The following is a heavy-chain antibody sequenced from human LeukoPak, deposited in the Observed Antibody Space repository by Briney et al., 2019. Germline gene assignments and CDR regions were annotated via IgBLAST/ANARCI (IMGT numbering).Heavy chain of an antibody. CDR3: ARPMGYCSSTSCHPHAFDI. Sequence: SETLSLTCTVSGGSISSSSYYWGWIRQPPGKGLEWLGSIYYSGSTYYNPSLKSRVTISVDTSKNQFSLNLSSVTAADTAVYYCARPMGYCSSTSCHPHAFDIWGQGTMVTVSS. V-gene: IGHV4-39*01. D-gene: IGHD2-2*01. CDR2: IYYSGST. CDR1: GGSISSSSYY. J-gene: IGHJ3*02.